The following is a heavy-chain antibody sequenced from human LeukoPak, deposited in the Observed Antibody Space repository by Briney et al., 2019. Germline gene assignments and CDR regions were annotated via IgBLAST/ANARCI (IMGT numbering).Heavy chain of an antibody. J-gene: IGHJ3*01. CDR3: AKDIQLST. Sequence: GGSLRLSCAASGFTFSSYAMNWVRQAPGKGLEWVSGISGGGESTYYADSVKGRFTISRDNSKNTLSLQMNSLRVEDTAMYFCAKDIQLSTWGLGTMVTVSS. D-gene: IGHD5-24*01. CDR1: GFTFSSYA. CDR2: ISGGGEST. V-gene: IGHV3-23*01.